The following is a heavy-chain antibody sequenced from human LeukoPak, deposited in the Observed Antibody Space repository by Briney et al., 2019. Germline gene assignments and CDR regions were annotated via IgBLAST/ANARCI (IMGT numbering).Heavy chain of an antibody. Sequence: ASVKVSCKASGYTFTSYGISWVRQAPGQGLEWMVWISAYNGNTNYAQKLQGRVTMPTDTSTSTAYMELRSLRSDDTAVYYCARESPSFVVVPAAIVHNYYYYMDVWGKGTTVTVSS. J-gene: IGHJ6*03. CDR1: GYTFTSYG. CDR3: ARESPSFVVVPAAIVHNYYYYMDV. CDR2: ISAYNGNT. V-gene: IGHV1-18*01. D-gene: IGHD2-2*02.